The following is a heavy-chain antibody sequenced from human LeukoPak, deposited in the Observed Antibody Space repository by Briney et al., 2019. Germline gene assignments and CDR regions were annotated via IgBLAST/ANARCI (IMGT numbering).Heavy chain of an antibody. V-gene: IGHV4-38-2*02. J-gene: IGHJ6*03. CDR1: GYSISSGYY. D-gene: IGHD6-6*01. CDR3: ARGDLVRGYYYMDV. Sequence: SETLSLTCTVSGYSISSGYYWGWIRQPPGKGLEWIGSIYHSGSTYYNPSLKSRVTISVDRSKNQFSLKLSSVTAADTAVYYCARGDLVRGYYYMDVWGKGTTVTVSS. CDR2: IYHSGST.